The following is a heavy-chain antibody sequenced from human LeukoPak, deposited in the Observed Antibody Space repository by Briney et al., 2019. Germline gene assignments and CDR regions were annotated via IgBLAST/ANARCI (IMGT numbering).Heavy chain of an antibody. CDR2: ILYDGNNR. J-gene: IGHJ6*03. CDR1: GFIFSSYV. V-gene: IGHV3-30*02. CDR3: AKDQVVPNYYYMDV. D-gene: IGHD2-15*01. Sequence: GGSLKLSCAASGFIFSSYVMHWVRQAPGKGLEWVAFILYDGNNRYYADSVKGRFTISRDSSKNTLYLQMNSLRVEDTALYYCAKDQVVPNYYYMDVWGKGTTVTVSS.